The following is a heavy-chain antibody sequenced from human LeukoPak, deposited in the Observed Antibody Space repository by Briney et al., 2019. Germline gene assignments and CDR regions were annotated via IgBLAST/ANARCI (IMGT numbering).Heavy chain of an antibody. Sequence: NPSETLSLTCAVYGGSFSGYYWSWIRQPPGKGLEWIAGINHSGSTNYNPSLKSRVTISVDTSKNQFSLKLSSVTAADTAVYYCARVIRYYYGSGSYAFDIWGQGTMVTVSS. CDR3: ARVIRYYYGSGSYAFDI. CDR2: INHSGST. D-gene: IGHD3-10*01. V-gene: IGHV4-34*01. CDR1: GGSFSGYY. J-gene: IGHJ3*02.